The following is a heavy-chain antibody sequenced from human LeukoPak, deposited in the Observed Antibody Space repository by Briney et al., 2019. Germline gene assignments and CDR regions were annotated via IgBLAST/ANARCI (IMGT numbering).Heavy chain of an antibody. CDR3: ARQLGRDLNWFDP. V-gene: IGHV4-39*01. D-gene: IGHD1-26*01. CDR2: IYYSGST. J-gene: IGHJ5*02. Sequence: SETLSLTCTVSGGSISSSSYYWGWIRQPPGKGLEWIGRIYYSGSTYYNPSLKSRLTISVDTSKDQFSLKLTSVTGAAPALYYCARQLGRDLNWFDPWGQGTLVTVSS. CDR1: GGSISSSSYY.